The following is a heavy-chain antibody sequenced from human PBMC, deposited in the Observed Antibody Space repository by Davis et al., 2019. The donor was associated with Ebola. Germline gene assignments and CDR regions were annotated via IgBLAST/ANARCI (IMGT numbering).Heavy chain of an antibody. CDR3: ARDLCGMDDY. J-gene: IGHJ4*02. V-gene: IGHV3-74*01. D-gene: IGHD2-21*01. Sequence: HTGGSLRLSCAASGFTFSSYSMNWVRQAPGKGLEWVSRTNEDGTTTNYADSVRGRFTISRDNAKNTLYLQMNSLRAEDTAIYYCARDLCGMDDYWGPGTLVTVSS. CDR1: GFTFSSYS. CDR2: TNEDGTTT.